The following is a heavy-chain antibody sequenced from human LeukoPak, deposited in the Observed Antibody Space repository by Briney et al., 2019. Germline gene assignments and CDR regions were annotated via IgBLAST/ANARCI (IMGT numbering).Heavy chain of an antibody. Sequence: GGSLRLSCAASGFTFSSYSMNWVRQAPGKGLEWVSSISSSSSYIYYADSVKGRFTISRDNSKNTLYLQMNSLRAEDTAVYYCAKVTGPYCTGGSYSTYYFDYWGQGTLVTVSS. V-gene: IGHV3-21*01. CDR2: ISSSSSYI. CDR1: GFTFSSYS. CDR3: AKVTGPYCTGGSYSTYYFDY. D-gene: IGHD2-15*01. J-gene: IGHJ4*02.